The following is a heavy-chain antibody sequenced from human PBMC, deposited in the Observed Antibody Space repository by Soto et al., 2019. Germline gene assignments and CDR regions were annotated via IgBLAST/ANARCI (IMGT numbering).Heavy chain of an antibody. J-gene: IGHJ4*02. Sequence: EVQLVESGGGLVQPGGSLRVSCAASGFTFSNYWMTWVRQAPGKGLEWVANIKQDGSENYCVDSVKGRFTFSRDNAKNSLYVQMNSLRAEDTAVYYCARAGFSSGWDYWGQGTLVTVSS. CDR3: ARAGFSSGWDY. CDR2: IKQDGSEN. D-gene: IGHD6-25*01. CDR1: GFTFSNYW. V-gene: IGHV3-7*05.